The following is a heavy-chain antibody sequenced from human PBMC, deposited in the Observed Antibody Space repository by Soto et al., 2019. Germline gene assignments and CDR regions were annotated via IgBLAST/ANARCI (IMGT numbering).Heavy chain of an antibody. CDR1: GGSISSRSYY. CDR3: ARVISSSSSLGLRYYYYGLDV. Sequence: SETLSLTCTFSGGSISSRSYYLGWIRQPPGKGLEWIGSIYYIGNTYYNPSLNSRVTMSVDTSKSQFSLKLSSVTAADTAVYYCARVISSSSSLGLRYYYYGLDVWGQGTTVTVSS. V-gene: IGHV4-39*01. CDR2: IYYIGNT. J-gene: IGHJ6*02. D-gene: IGHD6-6*01.